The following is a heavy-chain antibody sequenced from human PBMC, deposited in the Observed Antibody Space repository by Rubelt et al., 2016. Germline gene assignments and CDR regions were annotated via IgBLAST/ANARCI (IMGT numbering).Heavy chain of an antibody. D-gene: IGHD6-6*01. CDR3: ARTGPSTSSIY. V-gene: IGHV4-39*07. J-gene: IGHJ4*02. CDR2: IYYTGST. Sequence: VWIRQPPGKGLEWIGSIYYTGSTYYNPSLKSRVTISADTSKNRFSLKLSSVTAADTAVYYCARTGPSTSSIYWGQGTLVTVSS.